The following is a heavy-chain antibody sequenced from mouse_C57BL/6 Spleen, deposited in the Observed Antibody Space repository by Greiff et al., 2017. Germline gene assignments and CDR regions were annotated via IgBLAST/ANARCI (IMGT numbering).Heavy chain of an antibody. CDR3: ARHDYSNYEGYFDV. J-gene: IGHJ1*03. V-gene: IGHV5-9*01. D-gene: IGHD2-5*01. CDR1: GFTFSSYT. CDR2: ISGGGGNT. Sequence: EVQLVESGGGLVKPGGSLKLSCAASGFTFSSYTMSWVRQTPEKRLEWVATISGGGGNTYYPDSVKGRFTISRDNAKNTLYLQMSSLRSEDTALYYCARHDYSNYEGYFDVWGTGTTVTVSS.